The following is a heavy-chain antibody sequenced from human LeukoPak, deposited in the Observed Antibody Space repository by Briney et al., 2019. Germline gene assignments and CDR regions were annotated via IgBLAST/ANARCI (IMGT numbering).Heavy chain of an antibody. D-gene: IGHD1-26*01. CDR1: GFTFTSYS. Sequence: GGSLRLSCAASGFTFTSYSMSWVRQAPGKGLEWVSGTSDRGDYTYYADSVKGRFTISRDNSKNTLYLQMTGLRAEGTALYFCAKKGQYNGNCPLDYWGQGTLVTVSS. J-gene: IGHJ4*02. CDR2: TSDRGDYT. CDR3: AKKGQYNGNCPLDY. V-gene: IGHV3-23*01.